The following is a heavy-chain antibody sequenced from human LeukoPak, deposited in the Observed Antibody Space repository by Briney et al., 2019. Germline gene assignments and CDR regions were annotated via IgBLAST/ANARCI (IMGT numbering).Heavy chain of an antibody. CDR3: ARARTDFYDIKTLDY. J-gene: IGHJ4*02. CDR1: GFTFRSYW. V-gene: IGHV3-7*04. D-gene: IGHD3-9*01. CDR2: IKKDGSEK. Sequence: GGSLRLSCVSSGFTFRSYWMSWVRQAPGKGLEWVANIKKDGSEKYYVDSVKGRFTISRDNAQNSLYLQMNSLRAEDTAVYYCARARTDFYDIKTLDYWGQGTLVTVSS.